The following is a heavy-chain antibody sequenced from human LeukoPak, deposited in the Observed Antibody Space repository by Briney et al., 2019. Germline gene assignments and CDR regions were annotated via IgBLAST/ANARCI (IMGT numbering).Heavy chain of an antibody. CDR1: GYSFTDYN. D-gene: IGHD3-16*01. V-gene: IGHV1-2*06. CDR2: INPNSGGT. J-gene: IGHJ4*02. CDR3: ARDMNVYPGGY. Sequence: ASVKVSCKASGYSFTDYNMHWVRQAPGQGLEWMGRINPNSGGTNSAQKFQGRVTMTRDTSISTTYMELSRLRSDDTAVYYCARDMNVYPGGYWGQGTLVTVSS.